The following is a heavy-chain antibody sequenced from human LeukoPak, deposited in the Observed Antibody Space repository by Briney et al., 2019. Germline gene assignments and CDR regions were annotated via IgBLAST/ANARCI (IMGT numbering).Heavy chain of an antibody. CDR3: ARGNPNAFDI. V-gene: IGHV4-61*02. Sequence: PSQTLTLTCSVSGGSNSSGSYYWSWIRQPAGKGLEWIGRIYTTGGTNYNPSLKSRVTISVDTSKNQFSLKMSSVTAADTAVYYCARGNPNAFDIWGQGTMVTVSS. CDR1: GGSNSSGSYY. J-gene: IGHJ3*02. CDR2: IYTTGGT.